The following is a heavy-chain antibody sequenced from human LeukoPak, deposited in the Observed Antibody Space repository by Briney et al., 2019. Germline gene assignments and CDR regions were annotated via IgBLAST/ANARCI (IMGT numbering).Heavy chain of an antibody. CDR2: ISAYNGNT. CDR1: GYTFASYG. D-gene: IGHD2-2*01. Sequence: GASVKVSCKASGYTFASYGISWVRQAPGQGLEWMGWISAYNGNTNYAQKLQGRVTMTTDTSTSTAYMELRSLRSDDTAVYYCARPMIRDVGVPAATWSDLWGQGTLVTVSS. J-gene: IGHJ5*02. V-gene: IGHV1-18*01. CDR3: ARPMIRDVGVPAATWSDL.